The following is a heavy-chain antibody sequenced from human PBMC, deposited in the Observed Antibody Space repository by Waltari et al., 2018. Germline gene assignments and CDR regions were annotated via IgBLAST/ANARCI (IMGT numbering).Heavy chain of an antibody. CDR1: GFPFSTYT. D-gene: IGHD6-6*01. CDR2: MTASGLM. Sequence: EMQLVESGGALVQPGWSLRLSCAASGFPFSTYTMNWVRQAPGQGLEWVAVMTASGLMDYGDSVKGRFIISRDNSKNTLYLEMFRLRVEDTARYYCAKDEGARLAPTFGMDAWGQGTTVIVS. J-gene: IGHJ6*02. V-gene: IGHV3-23*04. CDR3: AKDEGARLAPTFGMDA.